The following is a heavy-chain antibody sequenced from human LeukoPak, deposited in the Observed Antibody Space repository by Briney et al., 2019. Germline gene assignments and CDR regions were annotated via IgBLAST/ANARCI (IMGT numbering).Heavy chain of an antibody. V-gene: IGHV3-23*01. CDR1: GFTFSSYA. CDR3: AKDIRYCSSTSCYGISAFDI. CDR2: ISGSGGST. Sequence: GGSLRLSCAASGFTFSSYAMSWVRQAPGKGLEWVSAISGSGGSTYYADSVKGRFTISRDNSKNTLYLQMNSLRAEDTAVYYCAKDIRYCSSTSCYGISAFDIWGQGTMVTVSS. J-gene: IGHJ3*02. D-gene: IGHD2-2*01.